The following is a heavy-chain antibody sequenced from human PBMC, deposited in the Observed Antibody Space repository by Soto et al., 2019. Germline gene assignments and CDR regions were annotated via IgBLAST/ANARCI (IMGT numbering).Heavy chain of an antibody. CDR3: ARESGLYDSSGYYYRKYYFDY. CDR2: ISYSGST. J-gene: IGHJ4*02. Sequence: QVQLQESGPGLVKPSQTLSLTCTVSGGSISSGDYYWSWIRQPPGKGLEWIGYISYSGSTYYNPSLKSRVTISVDTSKNQFSLKLSSVTAADTAVYYCARESGLYDSSGYYYRKYYFDYWGQGTLVTVSS. CDR1: GGSISSGDYY. V-gene: IGHV4-30-4*01. D-gene: IGHD3-22*01.